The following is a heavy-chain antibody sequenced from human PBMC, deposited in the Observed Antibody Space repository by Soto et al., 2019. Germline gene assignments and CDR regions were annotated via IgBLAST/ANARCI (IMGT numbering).Heavy chain of an antibody. CDR3: ARSHTGDSAFRAFDI. CDR2: IKKDESET. J-gene: IGHJ3*02. V-gene: IGHV3-7*03. Sequence: LVQSGGGLVPPGASLTVSCAPSQFSFSNYWMNWVRQAPGKALEWVANIKKDESETDYVDSVRGRLTIFRDNAKNLLYLQMRRLRVEDTAVYYCARSHTGDSAFRAFDIWGQGTVVTV. CDR1: QFSFSNYW. D-gene: IGHD2-21*02.